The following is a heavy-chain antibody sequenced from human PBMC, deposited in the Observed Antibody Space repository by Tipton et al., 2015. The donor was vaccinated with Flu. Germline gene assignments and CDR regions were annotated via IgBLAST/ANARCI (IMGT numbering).Heavy chain of an antibody. CDR2: IYSGGNT. V-gene: IGHV3-53*01. CDR1: GLSVSTNY. J-gene: IGHJ4*02. Sequence: GSLRLSCAASGLSVSTNYMSWVRQAPGKGLQWVSSIYSGGNTYYADSVKGRFAISRDSSTNTLYLEMNSLRAEDTAVYHCARATFFDVDLEFFYSDYWGRGTLVTVSS. CDR3: ARATFFDVDLEFFYSDY. D-gene: IGHD5-12*01.